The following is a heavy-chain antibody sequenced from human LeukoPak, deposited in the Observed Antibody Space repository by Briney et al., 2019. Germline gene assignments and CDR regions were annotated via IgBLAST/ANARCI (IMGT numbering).Heavy chain of an antibody. V-gene: IGHV4-31*03. J-gene: IGHJ3*02. CDR3: ARADDYGDSRNAFDI. CDR2: IYYSGST. Sequence: SETLSLTCTVSGGSISSGGYYWSRIRQHPGKGLEWIGYIYYSGSTYYNPSLKSRVTISVDTSKNQFSLKLSSVTAADTAVYYCARADDYGDSRNAFDIWGQGTMVTVSS. CDR1: GGSISSGGYY. D-gene: IGHD4-17*01.